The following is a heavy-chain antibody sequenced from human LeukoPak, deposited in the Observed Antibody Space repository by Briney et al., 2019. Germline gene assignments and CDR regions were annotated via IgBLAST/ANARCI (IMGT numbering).Heavy chain of an antibody. J-gene: IGHJ4*02. Sequence: GGSLRLSCAASGFDFSTYTMSWVRQAPGKGLEWVSSISSSSSYIYYADSVKGRFTISRDNAKNSLYLQMNSLRAEDTAVYYCARAGYSYGYDYWGQGTLVTVSS. CDR2: ISSSSSYI. V-gene: IGHV3-21*04. D-gene: IGHD5-18*01. CDR1: GFDFSTYT. CDR3: ARAGYSYGYDY.